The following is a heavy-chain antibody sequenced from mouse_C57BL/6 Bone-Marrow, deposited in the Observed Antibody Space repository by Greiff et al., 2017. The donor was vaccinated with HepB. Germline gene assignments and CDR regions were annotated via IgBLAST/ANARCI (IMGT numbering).Heavy chain of an antibody. Sequence: VQLQQSGAELVRPGASVKLSCTASGFNIKDDYMHWVKQRPEQGLEWIGWIDPENGDTEYASQFQGKATITADTSSNTAYLQLSSLTSEDTAVYYCTIIGYSWFAYWGQGTLVTVSA. CDR3: TIIGYSWFAY. CDR2: IDPENGDT. J-gene: IGHJ3*01. CDR1: GFNIKDDY. D-gene: IGHD2-3*01. V-gene: IGHV14-4*01.